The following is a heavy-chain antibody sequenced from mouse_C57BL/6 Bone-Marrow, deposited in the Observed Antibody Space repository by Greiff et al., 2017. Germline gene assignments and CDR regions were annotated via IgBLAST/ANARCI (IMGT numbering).Heavy chain of an antibody. Sequence: EVQLQQSGPGLVKPSQSLSLTCSVTGYSITSGYYWNWIRQLPGNKLEWMGYISYDGSNNYNPSLKNRISITRDTSKNQFFLKLNSVTTEDTATYYCARVGLLYYFDYWGQGTTLTVSS. J-gene: IGHJ2*01. V-gene: IGHV3-6*01. CDR1: GYSITSGYY. CDR3: ARVGLLYYFDY. D-gene: IGHD1-1*01. CDR2: ISYDGSN.